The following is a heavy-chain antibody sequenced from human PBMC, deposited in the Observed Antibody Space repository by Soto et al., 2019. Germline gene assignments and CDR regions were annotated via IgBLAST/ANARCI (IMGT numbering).Heavy chain of an antibody. J-gene: IGHJ6*02. CDR3: ARDHNFRWPYLYYYYGMDV. Sequence: SETLSLTCAVSGYSISSGYYWGWIRQPPGKGLEWIGSIYHSGSTYYNPSLKSRVTISVDTYKNQFSLKLSSVTAADTAVYYCARDHNFRWPYLYYYYGMDVWGQGTTVTVSS. CDR1: GYSISSGYY. D-gene: IGHD1-20*01. CDR2: IYHSGST. V-gene: IGHV4-38-2*02.